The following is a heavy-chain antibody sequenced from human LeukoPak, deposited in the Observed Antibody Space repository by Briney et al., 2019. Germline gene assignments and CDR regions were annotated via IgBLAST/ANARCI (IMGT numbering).Heavy chain of an antibody. Sequence: SETLSLTRAGYCGSFSAYFWSWIRQPPGKWLECVGEIDQSGSANYNPSLKSRVTISVDTSKNQFSLKLSSVTAADTAVYYCARVQVVMITFGGVIEQRYYGMDVWGQGTTVTVSS. CDR3: ARVQVVMITFGGVIEQRYYGMDV. J-gene: IGHJ6*02. CDR2: IDQSGSA. CDR1: CGSFSAYF. V-gene: IGHV4-34*01. D-gene: IGHD3-16*02.